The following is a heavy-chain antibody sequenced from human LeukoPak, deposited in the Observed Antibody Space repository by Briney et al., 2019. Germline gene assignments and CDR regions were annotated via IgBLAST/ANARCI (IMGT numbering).Heavy chain of an antibody. Sequence: GGSLRLSCAASGFTFSSYAMHWVRQAPGKGVEWVAVISYDGSNKYYADSVKGRFTISRDNSKNTLYLQMNSLRAEDTAVYYCARDQLVAATHYFDYWGQGTLVTVSS. CDR2: ISYDGSNK. J-gene: IGHJ4*02. D-gene: IGHD2-15*01. V-gene: IGHV3-30*04. CDR3: ARDQLVAATHYFDY. CDR1: GFTFSSYA.